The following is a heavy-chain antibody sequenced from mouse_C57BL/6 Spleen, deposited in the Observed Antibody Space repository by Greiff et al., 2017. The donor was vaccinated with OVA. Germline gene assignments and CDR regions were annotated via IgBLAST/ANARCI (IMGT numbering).Heavy chain of an antibody. Sequence: QVQLQQPGAELVRPGTSVKLSCKASGYTFTSYWMHWVKQRPGQGLEWIGVIDPSDSYTNYNQKFKGKATLTVDTSSSTAYMQLSSLTSEDAAVYYCAKEGESLFGYWGQGTTLTVSS. V-gene: IGHV1-59*01. CDR2: IDPSDSYT. J-gene: IGHJ2*01. CDR1: GYTFTSYW. CDR3: AKEGESLFGY.